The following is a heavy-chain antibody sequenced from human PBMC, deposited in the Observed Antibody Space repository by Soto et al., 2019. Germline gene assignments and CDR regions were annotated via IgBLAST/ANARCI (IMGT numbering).Heavy chain of an antibody. CDR2: INTDGSTT. CDR3: ARGIAAAGFDP. D-gene: IGHD6-13*01. V-gene: IGHV3-74*01. Sequence: GGSLRLSCAASGFTFSSYWMHWVRQSPGKGPVWVSRINTDGSTTTYADSVKGRFTISRDNAKNTLYLQMNSLRGEDTAVYYCARGIAAAGFDPWGQGTLVTVSS. J-gene: IGHJ5*02. CDR1: GFTFSSYW.